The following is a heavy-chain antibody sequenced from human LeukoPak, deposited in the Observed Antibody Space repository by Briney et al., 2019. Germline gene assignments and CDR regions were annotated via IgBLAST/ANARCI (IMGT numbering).Heavy chain of an antibody. CDR2: IYHSGST. CDR3: ARSDSYYYYMDV. J-gene: IGHJ6*03. Sequence: SETLSLTCTVSGYSISSGYCWGWIRQPPGKGLEWIGSIYHSGSTYYNPSLKSRVTISVDTSKNQFSLKLSSVTAADTAVYYCARSDSYYYYMDVWGKGTTVTVSS. D-gene: IGHD3-22*01. CDR1: GYSISSGYC. V-gene: IGHV4-38-2*02.